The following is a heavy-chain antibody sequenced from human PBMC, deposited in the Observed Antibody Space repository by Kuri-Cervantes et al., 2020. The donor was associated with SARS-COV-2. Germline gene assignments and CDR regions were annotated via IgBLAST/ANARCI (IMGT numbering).Heavy chain of an antibody. D-gene: IGHD6-13*01. J-gene: IGHJ3*02. CDR2: ISSSTSYI. CDR3: ARDRSSNWFSTRVAFDI. V-gene: IGHV3-21*01. Sequence: GESLKISCAASGFTFSSYSINWVRQAPGKGLEWVSSISSSTSYIYYEDSVKGRFTISRDNAKNSLYLQMNNLRAEDTAIYYCARDRSSNWFSTRVAFDIWGQGTMVTVSS. CDR1: GFTFSSYS.